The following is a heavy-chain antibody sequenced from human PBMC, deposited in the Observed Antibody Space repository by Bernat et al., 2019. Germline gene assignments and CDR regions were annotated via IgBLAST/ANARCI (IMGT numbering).Heavy chain of an antibody. Sequence: EVQLLESGGDLVQPGGSLRLSCAASGFTFNSYGMNWVRQAPGKGLEWVSGIRGFGTGTYYADSVKGRFSISRDNSKNTVSLQMNTLGVEDTAIYYCFKAMNFYASGSFDYWGQGTLVTVSS. CDR2: IRGFGTGT. CDR3: FKAMNFYASGSFDY. V-gene: IGHV3-23*01. CDR1: GFTFNSYG. J-gene: IGHJ4*02. D-gene: IGHD3-10*01.